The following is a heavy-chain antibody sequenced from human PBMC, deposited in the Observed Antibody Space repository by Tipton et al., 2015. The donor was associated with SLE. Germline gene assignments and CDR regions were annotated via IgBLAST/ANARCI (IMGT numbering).Heavy chain of an antibody. CDR1: GDSINNHF. CDR2: IYYSGST. V-gene: IGHV4-59*11. D-gene: IGHD1-1*01. CDR3: ARLGTGIFDY. Sequence: TLSLTCTVSGDSINNHFGSWIRQSPGKGLEWIGYIYYSGSTNYNPSLKSRVTISVDTSKNQFSLKLSSVTAADTAVYYCARLGTGIFDYWGQGTLVTVSS. J-gene: IGHJ4*02.